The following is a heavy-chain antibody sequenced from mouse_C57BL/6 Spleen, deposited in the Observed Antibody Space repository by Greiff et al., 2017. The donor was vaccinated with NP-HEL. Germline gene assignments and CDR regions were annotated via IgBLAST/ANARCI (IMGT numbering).Heavy chain of an antibody. V-gene: IGHV1-80*01. D-gene: IGHD1-1*01. J-gene: IGHJ2*01. CDR2: IYPGDGDT. Sequence: QVQLQQSGAELVKPGASVKISCKASGYAFSSYWMNWVKQRPGKGLEWIGQIYPGDGDTNYNGKFKGKATLTADKSSSTAYMQLSSLTSEDSAVYFCARRDYGSSFPYYLDYWGQGTTLTVSS. CDR1: GYAFSSYW. CDR3: ARRDYGSSFPYYLDY.